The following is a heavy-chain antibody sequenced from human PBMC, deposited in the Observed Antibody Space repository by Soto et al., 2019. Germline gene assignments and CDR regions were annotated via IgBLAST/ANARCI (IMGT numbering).Heavy chain of an antibody. CDR1: GASIRRGNYY. CDR2: IFYTGST. D-gene: IGHD3-3*01. Sequence: PSEALSLTCTVSGASIRRGNYYWTWIRQHPGKALEWVGSIFYTGSTYYNPSLKSRVTMSVDTSKNQFSLRLSSVTAADTAIYYCATRITVFGLLIPPFDPWGQGTQVIVSS. J-gene: IGHJ5*02. CDR3: ATRITVFGLLIPPFDP. V-gene: IGHV4-31*03.